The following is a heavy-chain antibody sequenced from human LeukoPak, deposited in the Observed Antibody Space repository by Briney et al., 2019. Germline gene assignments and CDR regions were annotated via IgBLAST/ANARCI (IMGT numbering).Heavy chain of an antibody. CDR3: ARGRSLDY. CDR1: GFTFGDYA. Sequence: GGSLRLSCTASGFTFGDYAMHWVRQAPGKGLEWVAFISYDGSNKYYADSVKGRFTISRDTSKNTLYLQMNSLRAEDTAVYYCARGRSLDYWGQGTLVTVSS. J-gene: IGHJ4*02. V-gene: IGHV3-30-3*01. CDR2: ISYDGSNK.